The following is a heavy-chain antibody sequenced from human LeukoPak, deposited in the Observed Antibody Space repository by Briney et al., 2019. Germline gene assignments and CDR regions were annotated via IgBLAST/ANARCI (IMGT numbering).Heavy chain of an antibody. CDR3: ARHLKNDDDFDI. J-gene: IGHJ3*02. CDR2: IYYRGST. V-gene: IGHV4-59*08. D-gene: IGHD2/OR15-2a*01. Sequence: SETLSLTCTVSGGSISSYYWSWIRQPPGKGLEWIGYIYYRGSTNYNPSLKSRVTISVDTSKNQFSLKLSSVTAADTAVYYCARHLKNDDDFDIWGQGTMVTVSS. CDR1: GGSISSYY.